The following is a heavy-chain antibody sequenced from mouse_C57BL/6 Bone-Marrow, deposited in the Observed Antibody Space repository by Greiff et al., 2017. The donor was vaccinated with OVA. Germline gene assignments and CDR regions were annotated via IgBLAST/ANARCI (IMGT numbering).Heavy chain of an antibody. CDR3: AGTETDYYAMDY. Sequence: LQQSGAELVRPGASVKLSCTASGFNIKDDYMHWVKQRPEQGLEWIGWIDPENGDTEYASKFQGKATITADTSSNTANLQLSSLTYEDTAVYYCAGTETDYYAMDYWGQGTSVTVSS. CDR2: IDPENGDT. D-gene: IGHD4-1*01. V-gene: IGHV14-4*01. CDR1: GFNIKDDY. J-gene: IGHJ4*01.